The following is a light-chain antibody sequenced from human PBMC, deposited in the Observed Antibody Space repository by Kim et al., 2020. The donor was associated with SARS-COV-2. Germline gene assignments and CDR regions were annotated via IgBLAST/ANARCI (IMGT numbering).Light chain of an antibody. CDR2: DNK. J-gene: IGLJ2*01. CDR3: GTWDSSLSAVV. CDR1: TSNLGNNY. Sequence: GKKVTISCSGSTSNLGNNYVSWYQQLPGTAPKLLIYDNKKRPSGIPDRFSGSKSGTSATLGITGLQTGDEADYYCGTWDSSLSAVVFGGGTKVTVL. V-gene: IGLV1-51*01.